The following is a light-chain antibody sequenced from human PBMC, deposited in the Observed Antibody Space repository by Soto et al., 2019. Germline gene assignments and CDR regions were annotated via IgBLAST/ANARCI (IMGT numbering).Light chain of an antibody. Sequence: QLVLTQSPSASASLGASVKLTCTLSSGHSSYAIAWHQQQPEKGPRYLMRLNSDGSHTKGDGIPDRFSGSSSGAERYLTISSLQSDDEGDYYCQTWGTGIRVFGGGTKLTVL. CDR1: SGHSSYA. J-gene: IGLJ2*01. CDR3: QTWGTGIRV. V-gene: IGLV4-69*01. CDR2: LNSDGSH.